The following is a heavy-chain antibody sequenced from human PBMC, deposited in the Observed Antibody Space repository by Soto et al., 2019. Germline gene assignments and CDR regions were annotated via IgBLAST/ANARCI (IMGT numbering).Heavy chain of an antibody. CDR2: MYNNGNT. D-gene: IGHD2-2*03. Sequence: PSETLSLTCTVSGGSISSYYWTWIRQPPGKGLEWIGFMYNNGNTKYSPSLKSRVTMSVDTSKNHFSLKLISVAAADTAVYFCAREGNLGRWIQPLDSWGQGTLVTVSS. J-gene: IGHJ4*02. CDR3: AREGNLGRWIQPLDS. V-gene: IGHV4-59*01. CDR1: GGSISSYY.